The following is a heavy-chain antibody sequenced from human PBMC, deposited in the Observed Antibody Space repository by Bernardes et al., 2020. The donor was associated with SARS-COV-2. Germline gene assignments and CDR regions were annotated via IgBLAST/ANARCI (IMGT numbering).Heavy chain of an antibody. V-gene: IGHV4-59*01. CDR1: GCSISSYY. CDR2: IHDSGTT. D-gene: IGHD6-13*01. Sequence: SETLSLTCNVSGCSISSYYWSWIRQSPGKGLDWIGYIHDSGTTDYNPSLKTRFTMSLDTSKRQVSLKLTSVTTADTAVYFCAGAPYSSSWFHFWGQGTLVSVSS. J-gene: IGHJ4*02. CDR3: AGAPYSSSWFHF.